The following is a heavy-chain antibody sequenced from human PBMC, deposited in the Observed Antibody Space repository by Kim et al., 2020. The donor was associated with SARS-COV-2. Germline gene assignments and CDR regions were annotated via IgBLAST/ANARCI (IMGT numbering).Heavy chain of an antibody. CDR3: ARDRRSVWNDRWFDP. Sequence: SETLSLTCTVSGGSISSSSYYWGWIRQPPGKGLEWIGSIYYSGSTYYNPSLKSRVTISVDTSKNQFSLKLSSVTAADTAVYYCARDRRSVWNDRWFDPWGQGTLVTVSS. D-gene: IGHD1-1*01. V-gene: IGHV4-39*07. J-gene: IGHJ5*02. CDR1: GGSISSSSYY. CDR2: IYYSGST.